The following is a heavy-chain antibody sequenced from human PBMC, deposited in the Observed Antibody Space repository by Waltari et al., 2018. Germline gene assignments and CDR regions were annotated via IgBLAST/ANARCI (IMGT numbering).Heavy chain of an antibody. V-gene: IGHV4-34*01. CDR2: INHSGST. D-gene: IGHD1-7*01. CDR1: GGSFSGYY. CDR3: ASEEVGITGTTRDY. J-gene: IGHJ4*02. Sequence: QVQLQQWGAGLLKPSETLSLTCAVSGGSFSGYYWSWIRQPPGKGLEWIGEINHSGSTNYNPSLKSRVTISVDTSKNQFSLKLSSVTAADTAVYYCASEEVGITGTTRDYWGQGTLVTVSS.